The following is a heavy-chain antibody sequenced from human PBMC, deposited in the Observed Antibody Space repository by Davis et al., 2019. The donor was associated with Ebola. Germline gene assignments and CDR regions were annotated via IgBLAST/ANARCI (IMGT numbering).Heavy chain of an antibody. CDR1: GFSLSTSGMR. CDR2: IDWDDDK. CDR3: ARSGGDYGSGSYPYYFDY. J-gene: IGHJ4*02. D-gene: IGHD3-10*01. Sequence: SGPTLVKPTQTLTLTCTFSGFSLSTSGMRVSWIRQPPGKALEWLARIDWDDDKFYSTSLKTRLTISKDTSKNQVVLTMTNMDPVDTATYYCARSGGDYGSGSYPYYFDYWGQGTLVTVSS. V-gene: IGHV2-70*04.